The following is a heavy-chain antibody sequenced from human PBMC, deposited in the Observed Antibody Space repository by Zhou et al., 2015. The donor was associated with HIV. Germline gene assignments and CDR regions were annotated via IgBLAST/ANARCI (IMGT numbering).Heavy chain of an antibody. CDR1: GYTFTSYA. CDR3: ARDLLRLPHYYYMDV. D-gene: IGHD1-26*01. Sequence: QVQLVQSGAEVKKPGASVKVSCKASGYTFTSYAMHWVRQAPGQRLEWMGWINAGNGNTKYSQKFQGRVTITRDTSASTAYMELSSLRSEDTAVYYCARDLLRLPHYYYMDVWGKGTTVTVSS. J-gene: IGHJ6*03. CDR2: INAGNGNT. V-gene: IGHV1-3*01.